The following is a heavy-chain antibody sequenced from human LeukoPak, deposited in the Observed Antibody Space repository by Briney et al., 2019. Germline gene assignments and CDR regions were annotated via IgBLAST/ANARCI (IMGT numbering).Heavy chain of an antibody. V-gene: IGHV6-1*01. D-gene: IGHD3-3*01. J-gene: IGHJ4*02. CDR2: TYYRSKRYN. CDR3: ARSGGSGYDFDY. CDR1: GDSLSSNSAA. Sequence: SQTLSLTCAISGDSLSSNSAAWNWISQSPSRGLEWQGRTYYRSKRYNDYAVSAKSRITTNPDTSKNQFSLQLNSVTPEDTAVYYCARSGGSGYDFDYWGQGTLVTVSS.